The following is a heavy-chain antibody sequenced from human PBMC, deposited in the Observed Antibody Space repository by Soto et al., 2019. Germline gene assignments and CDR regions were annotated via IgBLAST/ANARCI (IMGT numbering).Heavy chain of an antibody. CDR1: GGPISSYY. J-gene: IGHJ2*01. CDR2: IYYSGST. V-gene: IGHV4-59*08. CDR3: ARRRYWYFDL. Sequence: PSETLSLTCTVSGGPISSYYWSWIRQPPGKGLEWIGYIYYSGSTNYNPSLKSRVTISVDTSKNQFSLKLSSVTAADTAVYYCARRRYWYFDLWGRGTLVTVSS.